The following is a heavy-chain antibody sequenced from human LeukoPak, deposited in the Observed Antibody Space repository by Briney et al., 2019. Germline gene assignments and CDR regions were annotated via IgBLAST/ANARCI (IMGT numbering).Heavy chain of an antibody. CDR3: ARDLRLRWSPDY. CDR1: GYAFTSYG. CDR2: ISAYNGNT. Sequence: ASVKVSCKASGYAFTSYGISWVRQAPGQGLEWMGWISAYNGNTNYAQKLQGRVTMTTDTSTSTAYMELRSLRSDDTAVYYCARDLRLRWSPDYWGQGTLVTVSS. J-gene: IGHJ4*02. V-gene: IGHV1-18*01. D-gene: IGHD4-23*01.